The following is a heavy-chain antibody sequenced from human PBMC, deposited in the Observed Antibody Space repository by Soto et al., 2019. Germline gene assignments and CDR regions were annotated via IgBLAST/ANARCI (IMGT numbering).Heavy chain of an antibody. V-gene: IGHV3-48*03. CDR1: GFTFSSYE. CDR3: ARDRFYSSSWYGVYYYGMDV. Sequence: GSLRLSYAASGFTFSSYEMNWVRQARGKWLEWVSYISSSGSTIYYADSVKGRFTISRDNAKNSLYLQMNSLRAEDTAVYYCARDRFYSSSWYGVYYYGMDVWGQGTTVTVSS. CDR2: ISSSGSTI. D-gene: IGHD6-13*01. J-gene: IGHJ6*02.